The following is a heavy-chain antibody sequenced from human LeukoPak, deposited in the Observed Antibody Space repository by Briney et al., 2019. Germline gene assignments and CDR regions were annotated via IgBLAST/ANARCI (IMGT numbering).Heavy chain of an antibody. CDR1: GFTFSSYG. D-gene: IGHD6-6*01. J-gene: IGHJ5*02. CDR2: IWYDGSNK. V-gene: IGHV3-33*08. CDR3: ARDRSSSSDRRNFWFDP. Sequence: GRSLRLSCAASGFTFSSYGMHWVRQAPGKGLEWVAVIWYDGSNKYYADSVKGRFTISRDNSKNTLYLQMNSLRAEDTAVYYCARDRSSSSDRRNFWFDPWGQGTLVTVSS.